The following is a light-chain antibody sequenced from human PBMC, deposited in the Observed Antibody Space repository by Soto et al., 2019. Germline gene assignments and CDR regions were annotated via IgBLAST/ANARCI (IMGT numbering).Light chain of an antibody. Sequence: EIVLTQSPGTLSLSPGERATLSCRASQSVSSSYLAWYQQMPGQAPRLLIFGASNRATGIPPRFSGSGSGTDFTLTINSLEPDDSAVYYCQQRDSWPITFGQGTRLEIK. CDR2: GAS. J-gene: IGKJ5*01. CDR3: QQRDSWPIT. CDR1: QSVSSSY. V-gene: IGKV3D-20*02.